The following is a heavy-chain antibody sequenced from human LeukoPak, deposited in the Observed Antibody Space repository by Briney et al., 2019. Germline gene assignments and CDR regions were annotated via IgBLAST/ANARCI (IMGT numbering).Heavy chain of an antibody. V-gene: IGHV4-39*07. CDR3: AGTMVRGEGYYFDY. J-gene: IGHJ4*02. Sequence: TSETLSLTCTVSGGSISSSSYYWGWIRQPPGKGLEWIGSIYYSGSTYYNPSLKSRVTISVDTSKNQFSLKLSSVTAADTAVYYCAGTMVRGEGYYFDYWGQGTLVTVSS. CDR2: IYYSGST. D-gene: IGHD3-10*01. CDR1: GGSISSSSYY.